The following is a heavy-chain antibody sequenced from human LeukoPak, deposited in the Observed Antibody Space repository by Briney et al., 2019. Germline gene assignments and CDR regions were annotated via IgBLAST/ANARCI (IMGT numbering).Heavy chain of an antibody. CDR1: GYTFXXYG. D-gene: IGHD2-15*01. CDR2: ISAYNGNT. Sequence: KVSXXXXGYTFXXYGISWVRQAPGQGLEWMGWISAYNGNTNYAQKLQGRVTMTTDTSTSTAYMELRSLRSDDTAVYYCARRGYCSGGSCRYFDYWGQGTLVTVSS. J-gene: IGHJ4*02. V-gene: IGHV1-18*01. CDR3: ARRGYCSGGSCRYFDY.